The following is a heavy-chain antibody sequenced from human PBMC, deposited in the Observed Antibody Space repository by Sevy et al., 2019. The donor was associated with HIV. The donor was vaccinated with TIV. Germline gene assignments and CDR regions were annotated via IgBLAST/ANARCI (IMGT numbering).Heavy chain of an antibody. D-gene: IGHD5-12*01. J-gene: IGHJ5*02. CDR1: GGSISVYY. Sequence: GSLRLSCTVSGGSISVYYWSWIRQPPGKELEYIGYVYHTGSTNYNPSLKSRVTISVDTSNNQFSLKLTSVTAADTAVYYCAGAPPVRSGDDSLNWFDPWGQGTLVTVSS. CDR3: AGAPPVRSGDDSLNWFDP. CDR2: VYHTGST. V-gene: IGHV4-59*01.